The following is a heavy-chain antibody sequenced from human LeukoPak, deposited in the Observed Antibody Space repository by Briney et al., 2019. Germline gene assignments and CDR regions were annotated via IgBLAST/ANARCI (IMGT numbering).Heavy chain of an antibody. J-gene: IGHJ4*02. CDR1: GGSINRGTFF. CDR3: AKSPSGYRFDS. V-gene: IGHV4-61*01. Sequence: SETLSLACAVSGGSINRGTFFWTWIRKPPGKGLEWIGYISNSGSTNYHPSLKSRVTISSDTSKTQFTLKLTSVTAADTAVYYCAKSPSGYRFDSWGQGTLVTVSS. D-gene: IGHD3-22*01. CDR2: ISNSGST.